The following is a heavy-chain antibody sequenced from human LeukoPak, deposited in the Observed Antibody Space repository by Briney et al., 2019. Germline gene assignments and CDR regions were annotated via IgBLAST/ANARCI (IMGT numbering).Heavy chain of an antibody. D-gene: IGHD3-22*01. CDR1: GGSISSYY. CDR2: IYYSGST. CDR3: ARRSSGYYYWYFDL. J-gene: IGHJ2*01. Sequence: PSETLSLTCTVSGGSISSYYWSWIRQPPGKGLEWIGYIYYSGSTNYNPSLKSRVTISVDTSKNQFSPKLSSVTAADTAVYYCARRSSGYYYWYFDLWGRGTLVTVSS. V-gene: IGHV4-59*01.